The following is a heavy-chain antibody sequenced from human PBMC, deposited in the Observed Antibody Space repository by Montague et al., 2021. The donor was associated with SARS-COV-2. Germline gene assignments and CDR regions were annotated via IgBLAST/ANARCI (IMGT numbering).Heavy chain of an antibody. J-gene: IGHJ5*02. D-gene: IGHD3-10*01. V-gene: IGHV4-59*08. CDR3: ARYRAIMGGFDP. Sequence: SETLSLTCTVTDDSISTYYWSWIRQPPGKGLEWIGYVYYTGSAKFNPPLKSRVTISMDTSNNQFSLRLKSVTAADTATYFCARYRAIMGGFDPWGQGTPVTVSS. CDR1: DDSISTYY. CDR2: VYYTGSA.